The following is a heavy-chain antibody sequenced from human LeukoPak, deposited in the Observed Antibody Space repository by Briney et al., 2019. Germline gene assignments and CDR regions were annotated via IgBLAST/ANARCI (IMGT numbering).Heavy chain of an antibody. CDR3: AKNHKAVTNSGVPSQGY. CDR2: ISGSGGST. J-gene: IGHJ4*02. Sequence: TGGSLRLSCAASGFAFSSYAMSWVRQAPGKGLEWVSAISGSGGSTYYADSVKGRFTISRDDSRNTLYLQMSGLKTEDTAVYYCAKNHKAVTNSGVPSQGYWGQGTLVTVSS. D-gene: IGHD3-3*01. CDR1: GFAFSSYA. V-gene: IGHV3-23*01.